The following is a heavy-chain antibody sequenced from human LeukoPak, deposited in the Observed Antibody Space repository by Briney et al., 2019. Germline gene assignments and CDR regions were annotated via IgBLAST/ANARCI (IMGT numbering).Heavy chain of an antibody. V-gene: IGHV4-34*01. D-gene: IGHD2-15*01. J-gene: IGHJ3*02. CDR2: INHSGST. CDR1: GGSFSNYY. CDR3: ARGRAIFDCSGGSCYRHDAFDI. Sequence: SETLSLTCAVYGGSFSNYYWSWIRQPPGKGLEWIGEINHSGSTNYNPSLKSRVTISVDTSKNQFSLKLSSVTAADTAVYYCARGRAIFDCSGGSCYRHDAFDIWGQGTMVTVSS.